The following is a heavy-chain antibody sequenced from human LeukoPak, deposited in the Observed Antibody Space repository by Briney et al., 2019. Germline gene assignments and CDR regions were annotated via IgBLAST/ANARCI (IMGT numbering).Heavy chain of an antibody. J-gene: IGHJ4*02. CDR3: ARAAGPHTAMVL. V-gene: IGHV3-11*06. CDR1: GFTFSDYY. Sequence: PGGSLRLSCAASGFTFSDYYMSWIRQAPGEGLEWVSYISSSSSYTNYADSVKGRFTISRDNAKNSLYLQMNSLRAEDTAVYYCARAAGPHTAMVLWGQGTLVTVSS. CDR2: ISSSSSYT. D-gene: IGHD5-18*01.